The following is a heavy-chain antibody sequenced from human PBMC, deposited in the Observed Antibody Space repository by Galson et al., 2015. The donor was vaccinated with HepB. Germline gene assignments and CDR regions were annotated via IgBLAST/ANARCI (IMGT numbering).Heavy chain of an antibody. CDR3: VFLRGNDLKPLDY. D-gene: IGHD4-23*01. V-gene: IGHV3-48*04. CDR2: ISPSSSAI. CDR1: TMIFGTYS. Sequence: SLRLSCAASTMIFGTYSMNWVRQAPGKGLEWISYISPSSSAIYYADSVKGRFTISRDNAEKSLYLQMSSLRVEDTAVYYCVFLRGNDLKPLDYWGQGTLVTVS. J-gene: IGHJ4*02.